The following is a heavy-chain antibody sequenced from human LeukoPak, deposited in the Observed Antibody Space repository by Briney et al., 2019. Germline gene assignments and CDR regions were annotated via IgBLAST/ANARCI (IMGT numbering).Heavy chain of an antibody. V-gene: IGHV3-7*01. CDR3: ARDSSGPWFDP. Sequence: PGGSLRLSCAASGFTFSTYWMTWVRQAPGKGLEWVANIKQDGSEKYYVDSVKGRFTISRDNAKNSLFLQMNSLRAEDTAVYYCARDSSGPWFDPWGQGTLVAVSS. D-gene: IGHD6-6*01. CDR1: GFTFSTYW. CDR2: IKQDGSEK. J-gene: IGHJ5*02.